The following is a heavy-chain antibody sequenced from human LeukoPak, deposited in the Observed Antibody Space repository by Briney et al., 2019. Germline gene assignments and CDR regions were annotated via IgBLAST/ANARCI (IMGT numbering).Heavy chain of an antibody. V-gene: IGHV3-23*01. CDR2: LSGSGAAT. J-gene: IGHJ4*02. CDR3: AKDRWYDGESGYFDR. Sequence: GGSLRLSCEASGFTFKNYAMSWVRQAPGKGLEWVSGLSGSGAATFYADSVKGRFTISRDNSNNTLYLRLNSLRAEDTAIYFCAKDRWYDGESGYFDRWGRGTLVTVSS. D-gene: IGHD3-10*01. CDR1: GFTFKNYA.